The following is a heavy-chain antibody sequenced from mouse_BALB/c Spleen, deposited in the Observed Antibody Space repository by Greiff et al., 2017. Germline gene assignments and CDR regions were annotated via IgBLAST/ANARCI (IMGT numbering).Heavy chain of an antibody. Sequence: EVKLVESGGGLVKPGGSLKLSCAASGFTFSSYGMSWVRQTPDKRLEWVATISSGGSYSSSPDSVKGRVTISRDNAKNTMYLQMSSLKSEETAMYYCARLYGRSGDIYDYAMDYWGQGTSVTVSS. CDR3: ARLYGRSGDIYDYAMDY. CDR2: ISSGGSYS. V-gene: IGHV5-6*03. J-gene: IGHJ4*01. CDR1: GFTFSSYG. D-gene: IGHD1-1*01.